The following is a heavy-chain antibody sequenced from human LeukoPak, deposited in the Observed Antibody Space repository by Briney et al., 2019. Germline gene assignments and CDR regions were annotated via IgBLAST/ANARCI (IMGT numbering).Heavy chain of an antibody. CDR3: TTLWDSSSWYRTDV. V-gene: IGHV3-48*02. CDR2: ISTTSGTI. D-gene: IGHD6-13*01. Sequence: GGSLRLSCAASGFTFSGYSMNWVRQSPGKGLDWVSYISTTSGTIYYADSVKGRFTISRDNAKNSLYLQMNSLRDEDTAVYYCTTLWDSSSWYRTDVWGQGTTVTVSS. J-gene: IGHJ6*02. CDR1: GFTFSGYS.